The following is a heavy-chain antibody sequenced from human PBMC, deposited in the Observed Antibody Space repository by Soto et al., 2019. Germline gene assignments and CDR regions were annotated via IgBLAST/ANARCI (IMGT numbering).Heavy chain of an antibody. J-gene: IGHJ3*02. D-gene: IGHD3-16*01. CDR3: ANLDMITFGGIIGPNDEFDI. Sequence: PSETLSLTCSVSGGSISNSYWSWIRQPPGKGLEWIGYMFYSGSSTNYNPSLRSRVTITGDTSKTQSSLRLSSVTAADTAVYCCANLDMITFGGIIGPNDEFDIWGQGTMVTVSS. CDR1: GGSISNSY. CDR2: MFYSGSST. V-gene: IGHV4-59*08.